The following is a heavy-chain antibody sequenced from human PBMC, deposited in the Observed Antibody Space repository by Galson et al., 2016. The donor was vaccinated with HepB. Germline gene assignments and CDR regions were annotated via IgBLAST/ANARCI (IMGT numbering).Heavy chain of an antibody. D-gene: IGHD2-8*01. J-gene: IGHJ5*02. V-gene: IGHV3-53*01. CDR2: MYSGGAT. CDR3: ARDPPAAGSSTWA. Sequence: SLRLSCAVSGLTVSNNYMRRVRQAPGKGLEWVSLMYSGGATHYADSVKGRFTISRDNSQNTLFLQMNSLRVEDTAVYYCARDPPAAGSSTWAWGQGTLVTVSS. CDR1: GLTVSNNY.